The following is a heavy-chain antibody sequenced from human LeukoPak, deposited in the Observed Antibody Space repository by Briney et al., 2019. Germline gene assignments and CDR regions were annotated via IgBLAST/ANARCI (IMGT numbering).Heavy chain of an antibody. V-gene: IGHV4-59*01. CDR2: IYYSGST. Sequence: SETLSLTCTVSGGSISNYYWSWIRQPPGKGLEWIGYIYYSGSTNYNPSLKSRVTISVNTSKNQFSLNLSSVTAADTAMYYCARDRSPEGYYDSSHWDYYHGMDVWGQGTTVTVSS. CDR1: GGSISNYY. CDR3: ARDRSPEGYYDSSHWDYYHGMDV. J-gene: IGHJ6*02. D-gene: IGHD3-22*01.